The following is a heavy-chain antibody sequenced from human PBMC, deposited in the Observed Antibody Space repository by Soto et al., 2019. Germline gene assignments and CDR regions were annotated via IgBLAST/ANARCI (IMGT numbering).Heavy chain of an antibody. Sequence: QVQLAQSGAEERKPGASVKVSCEATGYTFTAYAMHWVRKAPGQRLEWMGWINPANGNTTYSQKFQGRLTITSDTSANTVYMELNSLTSEDTAMYYCTRSAISPYGGLIGPFDYWGQGNLVTVSS. V-gene: IGHV1-3*05. J-gene: IGHJ4*02. CDR3: TRSAISPYGGLIGPFDY. D-gene: IGHD3-16*02. CDR1: GYTFTAYA. CDR2: INPANGNT.